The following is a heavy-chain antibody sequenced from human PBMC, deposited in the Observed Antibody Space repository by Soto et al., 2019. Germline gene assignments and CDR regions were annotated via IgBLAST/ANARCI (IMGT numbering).Heavy chain of an antibody. J-gene: IGHJ6*02. D-gene: IGHD2-2*02. CDR2: IDPSDSYT. V-gene: IGHV5-10-1*01. CDR3: ARQGMVCSSTSCYNYYYYYGMDV. CDR1: GYSFTSYW. Sequence: GESLKISCKGSGYSFTSYWISWVRQMPGKGLEWMGRIDPSDSYTNYSPSFQGHVTISAGKSISTAYLQWSSLKASDTAMYYCARQGMVCSSTSCYNYYYYYGMDVWGQGTTVTVSS.